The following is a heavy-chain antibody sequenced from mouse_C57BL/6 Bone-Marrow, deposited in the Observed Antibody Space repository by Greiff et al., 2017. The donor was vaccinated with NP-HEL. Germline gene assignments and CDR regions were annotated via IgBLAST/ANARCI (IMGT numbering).Heavy chain of an antibody. CDR3: ARTCYSNYEFAY. CDR1: GYTFTDYY. Sequence: EVQLQQSGPELVKPGASVKISCKASGYTFTDYYMNWVKQSHGKSLEWIGDINPNNGGTSYNQKFKGKATLTVDKSSSTAYMELRSLTSEDSAVYYCARTCYSNYEFAYWGQGTLVTVSA. J-gene: IGHJ3*01. V-gene: IGHV1-26*01. D-gene: IGHD2-5*01. CDR2: INPNNGGT.